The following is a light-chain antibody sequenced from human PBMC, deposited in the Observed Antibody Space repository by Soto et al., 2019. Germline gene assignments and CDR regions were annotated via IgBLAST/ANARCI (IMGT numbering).Light chain of an antibody. Sequence: EIVMTQSPATLSVSPGERATLSCRASQSVSSNLAWYQQKPGQAPRLLIYGASTRATGIPARSSGSGSGTEFTLTISSLQSEDFAVYYCQQYNNWPPDTFGGGTKVEI. CDR3: QQYNNWPPDT. CDR2: GAS. J-gene: IGKJ4*01. CDR1: QSVSSN. V-gene: IGKV3-15*01.